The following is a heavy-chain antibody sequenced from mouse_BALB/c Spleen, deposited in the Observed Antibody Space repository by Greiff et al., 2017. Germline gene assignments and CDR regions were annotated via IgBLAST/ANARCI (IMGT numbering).Heavy chain of an antibody. CDR3: AREGGAAY. CDR2: ISDGGSYT. CDR1: GFTFSDYY. J-gene: IGHJ3*01. Sequence: EVKLMESGGGLVQPGGSRKLSCAASGFTFSDYYMYWVRQTPEKRLEWVATISDGGSYTYYPDSVKGRFTISRDNAKNNLYLQMSSLKSEDTAMYYCAREGGAAYWGQGTLVTVSA. V-gene: IGHV5-4*02.